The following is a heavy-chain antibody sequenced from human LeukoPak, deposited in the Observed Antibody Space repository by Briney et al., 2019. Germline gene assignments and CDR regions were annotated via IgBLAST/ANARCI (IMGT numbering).Heavy chain of an antibody. V-gene: IGHV4-34*01. CDR1: GGSFSGYY. CDR2: INHSGST. Sequence: NPSETLSLTCAVYGGSFSGYYWSWIRQPPGKGLEWLGEINHSGSTSYNPSLKSRVTISVDTSKNQFSLKLSSVTAADTAVYYCARVGVGRWLVRDYWGQGTLVTVSS. J-gene: IGHJ4*02. D-gene: IGHD6-19*01. CDR3: ARVGVGRWLVRDY.